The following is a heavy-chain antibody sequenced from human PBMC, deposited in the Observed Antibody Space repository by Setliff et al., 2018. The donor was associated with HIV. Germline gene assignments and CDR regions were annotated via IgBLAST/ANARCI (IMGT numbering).Heavy chain of an antibody. CDR3: ANFRGSSGWGFDY. CDR1: GGTFSSYA. D-gene: IGHD6-19*01. J-gene: IGHJ4*02. V-gene: IGHV1-69*13. CDR2: IIPIFGTA. Sequence: SVKVSCKASGGTFSSYAISWVRQAPGQGLEWMGGIIPIFGTANYAQKFQGRVTITADESTSTAYMELSSLRFEDTAVYYCANFRGSSGWGFDYWGQGTLVTVSS.